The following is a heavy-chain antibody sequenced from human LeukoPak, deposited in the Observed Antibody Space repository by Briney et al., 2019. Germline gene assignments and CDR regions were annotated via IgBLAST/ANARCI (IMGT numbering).Heavy chain of an antibody. CDR2: IYFSGST. CDR1: GVSVGSGDYF. J-gene: IGHJ4*02. Sequence: SETLSLTCTVSGVSVGSGDYFWSWIRQPPGKGLEWIGYIYFSGSTDSNPSLESRVTVSIDTSKNQFSLKLRSVTAADTAVYYCTGNASPDYWGQGLLVTVSS. CDR3: TGNASPDY. D-gene: IGHD1-14*01. V-gene: IGHV4-30-4*08.